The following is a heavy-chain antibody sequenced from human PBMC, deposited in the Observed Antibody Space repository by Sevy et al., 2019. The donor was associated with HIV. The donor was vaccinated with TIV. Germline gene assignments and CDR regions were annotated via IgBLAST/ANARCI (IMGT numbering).Heavy chain of an antibody. V-gene: IGHV6-1*01. CDR1: GDSVSSISAT. CDR2: TCYRSKWQA. Sequence: SQTLSLTCDISGDSVSSISATWNWIRLSPSGGLEWLGRTCYRSKWQADYEVSLKSRLNINPDTSKNQFSLQLNSVTPEDTAVYYCARLVGNSWFDSWGQGSLVTVSS. J-gene: IGHJ5*01. CDR3: ARLVGNSWFDS. D-gene: IGHD2-21*01.